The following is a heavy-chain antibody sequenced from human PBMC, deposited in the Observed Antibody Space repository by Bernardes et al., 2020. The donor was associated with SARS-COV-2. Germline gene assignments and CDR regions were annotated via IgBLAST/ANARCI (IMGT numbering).Heavy chain of an antibody. CDR1: GGSISSYY. J-gene: IGHJ6*02. V-gene: IGHV4-59*01. CDR2: IYYSGST. D-gene: IGHD3-3*01. Sequence: SETLSLTCTVSGGSISSYYWSWIRQPPGKGLEWIGYIYYSGSTNYNPSLKSRVTISVDTSKNQFSLKLSSVTAADTAVYYCARAGDYYDFWSGYSDGGMDVWGQGTTVTVYS. CDR3: ARAGDYYDFWSGYSDGGMDV.